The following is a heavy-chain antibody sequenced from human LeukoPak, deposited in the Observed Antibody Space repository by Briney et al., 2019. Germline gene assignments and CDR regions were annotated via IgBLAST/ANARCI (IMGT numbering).Heavy chain of an antibody. J-gene: IGHJ3*01. Sequence: ESGPTLVNPTQTLTLTCSFSAFSLSTSGVGVGWIRQPPGKALEWLAVIYWNDDKRYSPSLKNRLTITRDTSKNQVVLTMTSMDPVDTATYYCAHYRPTTRDAFDLWGQGTMVTVSS. V-gene: IGHV2-5*01. CDR2: IYWNDDK. CDR1: AFSLSTSGVG. D-gene: IGHD1-7*01. CDR3: AHYRPTTRDAFDL.